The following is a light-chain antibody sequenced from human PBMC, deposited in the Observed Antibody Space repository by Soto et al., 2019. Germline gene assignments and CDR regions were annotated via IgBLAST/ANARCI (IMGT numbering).Light chain of an antibody. CDR2: KAS. V-gene: IGKV1-5*03. CDR1: QSINNW. Sequence: DIQMTQSPSTLSASVGDRVTITCRASQSINNWLAWYQQKPGKAPILLIYKASSLESGVPSRFSGGGSGTEFTLTINSLQPDDFATYYCQQYNSYPWTFGQGTKVEIK. J-gene: IGKJ1*01. CDR3: QQYNSYPWT.